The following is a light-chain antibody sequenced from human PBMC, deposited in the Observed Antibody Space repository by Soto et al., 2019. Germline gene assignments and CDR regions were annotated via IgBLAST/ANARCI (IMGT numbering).Light chain of an antibody. Sequence: EIVLTQSPATLSLSPGETASLSCRASQSVSNYLAWYQQKPGQPPRLLIYDASNMATGIPHRFSGNVFGTDFTLTISRLEPEDSAVYYCQQRNKWPFLTFGGGTRVEIK. J-gene: IGKJ4*01. CDR2: DAS. CDR3: QQRNKWPFLT. CDR1: QSVSNY. V-gene: IGKV3-11*01.